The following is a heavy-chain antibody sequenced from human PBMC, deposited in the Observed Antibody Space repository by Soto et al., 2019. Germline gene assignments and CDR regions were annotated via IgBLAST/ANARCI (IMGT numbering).Heavy chain of an antibody. CDR1: GYTFTNYF. J-gene: IGHJ4*02. D-gene: IGHD1-26*01. CDR2: INPSADST. Sequence: VKVSCKTSGYTFTNYFIHWVRQAPGQGLEWMGIINPSADSTNYAQKFQGRVTVTRDTSTSTVYMELRRLRSEDTAVYYCAREYGGSRVFDYWGQGTVVTVSS. V-gene: IGHV1-46*01. CDR3: AREYGGSRVFDY.